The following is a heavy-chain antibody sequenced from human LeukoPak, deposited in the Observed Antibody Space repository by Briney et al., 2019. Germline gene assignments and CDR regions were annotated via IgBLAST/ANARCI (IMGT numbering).Heavy chain of an antibody. CDR3: ESQEGAHR. Sequence: GGSLRLSCATLGFTFSCSWMSWVRQTPGKGLEWVANIREDGSEKDYVDSVKGRLTISRYNANKSVFLQMNNLRAEDTAVYYCESQEGAHRWGQGTMVIVSS. D-gene: IGHD1-26*01. J-gene: IGHJ5*02. V-gene: IGHV3-7*01. CDR1: GFTFSCSW. CDR2: IREDGSEK.